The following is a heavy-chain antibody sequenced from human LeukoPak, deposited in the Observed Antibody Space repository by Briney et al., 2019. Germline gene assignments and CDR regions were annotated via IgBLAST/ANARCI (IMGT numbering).Heavy chain of an antibody. CDR2: IHYSGSA. CDR1: GGSISGHF. V-gene: IGHV4-59*11. CDR3: ARDTLWFDP. Sequence: PSETLSLTCTVSGGSISGHFWSWIRQPPGKGLEWIGYIHYSGSANYNPSLKSRLTISVDTSKRQFSLKLSSVTAADTAVHYCARDTLWFDPWGQGTLVTVSS. J-gene: IGHJ5*02.